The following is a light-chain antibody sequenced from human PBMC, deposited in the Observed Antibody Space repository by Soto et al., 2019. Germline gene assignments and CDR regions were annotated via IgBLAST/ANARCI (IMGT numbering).Light chain of an antibody. Sequence: IQMTQSPSSLSASVGDRVTITCRASQGIRIDLGWFQQRPGKAPKRLIYGASSLQSGVPSRFSGSGSGTEFTLTISNLQPEDFATYYCLQHNSFPRTFGQGTKVDIK. CDR2: GAS. V-gene: IGKV1-17*02. J-gene: IGKJ1*01. CDR3: LQHNSFPRT. CDR1: QGIRID.